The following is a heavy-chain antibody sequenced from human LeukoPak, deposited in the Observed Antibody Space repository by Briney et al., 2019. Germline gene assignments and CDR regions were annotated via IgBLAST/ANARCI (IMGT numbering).Heavy chain of an antibody. CDR2: ISSSSSYI. CDR1: GFTFSSYS. V-gene: IGHV3-21*01. D-gene: IGHD3-10*01. Sequence: GGSLRLSCAASGFTFSSYSMNWVRQAPGKGLEWVSSISSSSSYIYYADSVKGRFTISRGNAKNSLYLQMNSLKAVDTSVYYCARQGLWLGELLSQYFQHLGQGTLVTVSS. CDR3: ARQGLWLGELLSQYFQH. J-gene: IGHJ1*01.